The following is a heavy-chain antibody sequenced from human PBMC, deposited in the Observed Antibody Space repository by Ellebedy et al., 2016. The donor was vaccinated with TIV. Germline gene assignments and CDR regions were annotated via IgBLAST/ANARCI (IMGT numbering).Heavy chain of an antibody. D-gene: IGHD3-16*01. CDR2: IKSKTYGGTT. CDR3: TTDGRMGRYGMDV. Sequence: GESLKISCAASGFSFTNAWMSWVRHAPGKGLEWVGRIKSKTYGGTTDYAAPVKGRFTISRHESQDMLYLQMNSLKTEDTAVYYCTTDGRMGRYGMDVWGQGTTVTVSS. V-gene: IGHV3-15*01. J-gene: IGHJ6*02. CDR1: GFSFTNAW.